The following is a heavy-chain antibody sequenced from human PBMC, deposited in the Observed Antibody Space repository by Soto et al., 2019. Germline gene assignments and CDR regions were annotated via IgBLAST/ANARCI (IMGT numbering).Heavy chain of an antibody. J-gene: IGHJ6*03. CDR1: GFTFSDYY. D-gene: IGHD3-3*01. CDR3: ARLYYDFWSGYRTLTAYYMDV. CDR2: ISSSGSTI. Sequence: NPGGSLRLSCAASGFTFSDYYMSWIRQAPGKGLEWVSYISSSGSTIYYADSVKGRFTISRDNAKNSLYLQMNSLRAEDTAVYYCARLYYDFWSGYRTLTAYYMDVWGKGTTVTVSS. V-gene: IGHV3-11*01.